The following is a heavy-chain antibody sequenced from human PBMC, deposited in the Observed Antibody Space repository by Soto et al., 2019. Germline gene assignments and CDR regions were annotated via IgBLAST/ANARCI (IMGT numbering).Heavy chain of an antibody. CDR1: GASISSYY. CDR3: ARVRTVNYYGMDV. V-gene: IGHV4-59*01. Sequence: SETLSLTCTVAGASISSYYWSWIRQSPGKGLEYIGFTYYRGSTNYNPSLKSRVTISVDMSQNQLSLRLSSVTAADTAVYYCARVRTVNYYGMDVWGQGTTVTVSS. J-gene: IGHJ6*02. CDR2: TYYRGST.